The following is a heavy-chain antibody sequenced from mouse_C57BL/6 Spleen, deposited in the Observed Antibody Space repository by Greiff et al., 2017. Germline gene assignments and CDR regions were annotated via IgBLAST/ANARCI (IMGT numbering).Heavy chain of an antibody. Sequence: EVQLVESGGGLVQPKGSLKLSCAASGFTFNTYAMHWVRQAPGKGLEWVARIRSKSSNYATYYADSVKDRFTISRDDSQSMLYLQMNNLKTEDTAMYDCVRGSDYDYYYAMDYWGQGTSVTVSS. D-gene: IGHD2-4*01. CDR2: IRSKSSNYAT. J-gene: IGHJ4*01. V-gene: IGHV10-3*01. CDR3: VRGSDYDYYYAMDY. CDR1: GFTFNTYA.